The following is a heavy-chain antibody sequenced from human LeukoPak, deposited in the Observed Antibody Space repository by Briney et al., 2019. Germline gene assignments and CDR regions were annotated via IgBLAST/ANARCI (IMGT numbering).Heavy chain of an antibody. CDR2: ISGSGGST. V-gene: IGHV3-23*01. CDR1: GFTFSSYA. J-gene: IGHJ4*02. CDR3: AKDGTVVTLCYFDY. Sequence: PGASLRLSCAASGFTFSSYAMSWVRQAPGKGLEWVSAISGSGGSTYYADSVKGRFTISRDNSKNTLYLQMNSLRAGDTAVYYCAKDGTVVTLCYFDYWGQGTLVTVSS. D-gene: IGHD4-23*01.